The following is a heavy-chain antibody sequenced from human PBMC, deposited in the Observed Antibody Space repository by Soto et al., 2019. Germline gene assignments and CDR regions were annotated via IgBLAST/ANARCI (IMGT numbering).Heavy chain of an antibody. V-gene: IGHV3-7*01. J-gene: IGHJ4*02. D-gene: IGHD2-15*01. CDR2: IKQDGSEK. CDR1: GFTFSSYW. Sequence: GGSLRLSCAASGFTFSSYWMSWVRQAPGKGLEWVANIKQDGSEKYYVDSVKGRFTISRDNAKNSLYLQMNSLRAEDTAVYYWASADPGWVAATIDYWGKGTLVTVPS. CDR3: ASADPGWVAATIDY.